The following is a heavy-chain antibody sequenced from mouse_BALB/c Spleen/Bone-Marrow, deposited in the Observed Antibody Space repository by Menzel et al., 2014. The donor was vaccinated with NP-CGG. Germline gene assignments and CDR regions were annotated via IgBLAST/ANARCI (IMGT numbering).Heavy chain of an antibody. Sequence: QVQLKESGAELVKPGASVKLSCKASGYTFTSYYMYWVRQRPGQGLEWFGKINPSNGGTNFTEKFKKKATLTADPSSSTECLHLSRLTSEDSAVYYCSRGRRDALDYWGQGTSVTVSS. CDR1: GYTFTSYY. CDR2: INPSNGGT. V-gene: IGHV1-53*01. CDR3: SRGRRDALDY. J-gene: IGHJ4*01.